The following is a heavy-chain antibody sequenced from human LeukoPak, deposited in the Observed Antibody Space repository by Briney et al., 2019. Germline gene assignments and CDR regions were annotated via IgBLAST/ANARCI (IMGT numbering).Heavy chain of an antibody. J-gene: IGHJ4*02. CDR2: ISGSGGSI. V-gene: IGHV3-23*01. CDR1: GFTFSSYA. D-gene: IGHD2-15*01. Sequence: PGGSLRLSCAASGFTFSSYAMSWVRQAPGKGLEWVSAISGSGGSIYYADSVKGRFTISRDNSKNTLYLQMNSLRAEDTAVYYCATRPQPGYCSGGSCDYWGQGTLVTVSS. CDR3: ATRPQPGYCSGGSCDY.